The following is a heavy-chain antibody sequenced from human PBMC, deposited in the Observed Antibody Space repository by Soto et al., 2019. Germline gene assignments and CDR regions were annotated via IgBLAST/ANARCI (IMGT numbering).Heavy chain of an antibody. D-gene: IGHD1-26*01. CDR3: ARSTGWVFGIIIEGSNWLDP. CDR2: INPNGGSR. CDR1: ADTFTRHY. V-gene: IGHV1-46*01. Sequence: AAVKVACKAPADTFTRHYIHWVRPAPGHGLEWMGRINPNGGSRRFAQTFQGRIPTTTDTSTSTVYMELRNLGSEDTAVYHCARSTGWVFGIIIEGSNWLDPWGQGSLVTVSS. J-gene: IGHJ5*02.